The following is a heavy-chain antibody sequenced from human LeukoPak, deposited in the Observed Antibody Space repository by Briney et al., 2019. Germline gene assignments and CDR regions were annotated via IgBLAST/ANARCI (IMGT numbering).Heavy chain of an antibody. V-gene: IGHV3-30-3*01. D-gene: IGHD6-13*01. CDR1: GFTFSSYT. CDR3: ARDHWSSGTIDS. CDR2: ISYDGSNN. Sequence: GGSLRLSCAASGFTFSSYTMHWVRQAPGKGLEWVAVISYDGSNNYYADSVKGRFTISRDNSKKTLYLQMNSLRAEDTAVYYCARDHWSSGTIDSWGQGTLVTVSS. J-gene: IGHJ4*02.